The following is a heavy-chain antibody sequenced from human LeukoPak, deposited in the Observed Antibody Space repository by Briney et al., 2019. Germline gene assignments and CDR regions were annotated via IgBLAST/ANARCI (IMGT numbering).Heavy chain of an antibody. CDR2: INPDSGAT. Sequence: GASVKVSCKASGYIFTSYGISWVRQAPGQGLEWMGWINPDSGATNYAQKFQGRVTMTRDTSISTAYMELSRLRSDDTAVYYCARALYTWLQPSFGTWGQGTLVTVSS. CDR1: GYIFTSYG. V-gene: IGHV1-2*02. D-gene: IGHD5-18*01. J-gene: IGHJ5*02. CDR3: ARALYTWLQPSFGT.